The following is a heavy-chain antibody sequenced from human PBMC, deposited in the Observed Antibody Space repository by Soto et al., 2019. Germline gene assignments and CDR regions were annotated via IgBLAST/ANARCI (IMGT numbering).Heavy chain of an antibody. CDR3: ARGPDY. CDR1: GGSTSSGGYS. Sequence: SDTLSLPCALSGGSTSSGGYSWSWIRQPPGKGLERIGYIYHSGSTYYNPSLKSRVTISVDRSKNQFSLKLSSVISADTAVYYCARGPDYWGQGTLVFVS. CDR2: IYHSGST. J-gene: IGHJ4*02. V-gene: IGHV4-30-2*01.